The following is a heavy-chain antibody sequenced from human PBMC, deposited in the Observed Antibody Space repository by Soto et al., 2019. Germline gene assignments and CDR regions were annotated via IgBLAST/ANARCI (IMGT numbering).Heavy chain of an antibody. CDR1: GFSFSDYY. Sequence: LRLSCAASGFSFSDYYMSWIRQAPGKGLEWVSYISSSSSYTNYADSVKGRFTISRDNAKNSLYLQMNSLRAEDTAVYYCARVAPPQDYWGQGTLVTVSS. J-gene: IGHJ4*02. CDR3: ARVAPPQDY. CDR2: ISSSSSYT. V-gene: IGHV3-11*05.